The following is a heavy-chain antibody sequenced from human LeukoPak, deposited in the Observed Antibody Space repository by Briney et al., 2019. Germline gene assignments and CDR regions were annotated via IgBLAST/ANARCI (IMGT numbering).Heavy chain of an antibody. CDR3: ARNEGSY. Sequence: GGSLRLSCAASGFTFRSYSMNWVRQAPGKGLEWVSAIDPSSTYIYYADSVKGRFTISRDNAENSLYLQMNSLRAEETAVYYCARNEGSYWGQGTLVTVSS. D-gene: IGHD3-10*01. CDR2: IDPSSTYI. J-gene: IGHJ4*02. V-gene: IGHV3-21*04. CDR1: GFTFRSYS.